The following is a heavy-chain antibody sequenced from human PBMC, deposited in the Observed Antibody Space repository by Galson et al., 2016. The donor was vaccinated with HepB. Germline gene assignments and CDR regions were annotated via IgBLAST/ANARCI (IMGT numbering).Heavy chain of an antibody. V-gene: IGHV5-10-1*01. J-gene: IGHJ5*01. CDR1: GYSFASYW. CDR3: ASSRAIKFDP. CDR2: IDPSDSHT. Sequence: QSGAEVKKPGESLKISCKVSGYSFASYWITWVRQMPGKGLEWMGRIDPSDSHTDHSPSFQGHATISADKSISTAYLQLNSLEAADTAMYYCASSRAIKFDPWGQGTLVTVSS. D-gene: IGHD2-2*02.